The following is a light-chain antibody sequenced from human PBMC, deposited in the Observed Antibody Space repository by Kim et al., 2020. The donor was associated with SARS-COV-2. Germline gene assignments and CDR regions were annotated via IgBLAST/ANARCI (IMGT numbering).Light chain of an antibody. CDR3: QHNHSTPLRT. CDR2: AAS. V-gene: IGKV1-39*01. J-gene: IGKJ4*01. CDR1: QSISTY. Sequence: DIQMTQSPSSLAASVGDRVTIACRASQSISTYLNWYQQKPGKAPKLLIYAASTLQSGVPSRFSGSGSGTDFTLTITSLQPEDFATYYCQHNHSTPLRTFGEGTKVDIK.